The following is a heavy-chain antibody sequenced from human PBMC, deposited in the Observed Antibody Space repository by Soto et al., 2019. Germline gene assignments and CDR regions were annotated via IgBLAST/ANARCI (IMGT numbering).Heavy chain of an antibody. Sequence: GGSLRLSCAASGFTFSSYSMNWVRQAPGKGLEWVSAISGSGGSTYYADSVKGRFTISRDNSKNTLYLQMNSLRAEDTAVYYCAKDEQDIVVVVAATGAPMDVWGQGTTVTVSS. D-gene: IGHD2-15*01. V-gene: IGHV3-23*01. CDR3: AKDEQDIVVVVAATGAPMDV. CDR1: GFTFSSYS. CDR2: ISGSGGST. J-gene: IGHJ6*02.